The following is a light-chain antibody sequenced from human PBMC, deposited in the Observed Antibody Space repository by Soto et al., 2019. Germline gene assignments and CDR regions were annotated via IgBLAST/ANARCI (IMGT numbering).Light chain of an antibody. CDR2: SAS. J-gene: IGKJ1*01. CDR3: QKYNSAPWT. Sequence: DIQMTQSPSSLSASVGDTVTITCRASQGISNYLAWYQQKPGKVPKLLIYSASTLQSGVPSRFSGSGSGTEFTLTISSLQPEDVATYYCQKYNSAPWTFGQGTKVEIK. CDR1: QGISNY. V-gene: IGKV1-27*01.